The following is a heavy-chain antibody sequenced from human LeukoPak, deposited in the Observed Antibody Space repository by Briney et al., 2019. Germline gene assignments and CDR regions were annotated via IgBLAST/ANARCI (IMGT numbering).Heavy chain of an antibody. CDR2: ISAYNGNT. Sequence: ASVKVSCKASGYTFTSYGISWVRQAPGQGLEWMGWISAYNGNTNYAQKLQGRVTMTTDTSTSTAYMELRSLRSDDTAVYCCARVSSHGNYDFWSGYYSLPDFGGQGTLVTVSS. V-gene: IGHV1-18*01. CDR1: GYTFTSYG. J-gene: IGHJ4*02. CDR3: ARVSSHGNYDFWSGYYSLPDF. D-gene: IGHD3-3*01.